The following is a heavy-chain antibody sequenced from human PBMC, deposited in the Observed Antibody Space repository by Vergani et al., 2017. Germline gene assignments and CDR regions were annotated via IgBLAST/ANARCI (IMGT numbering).Heavy chain of an antibody. J-gene: IGHJ4*02. CDR1: GYTLNNYA. CDR2: FNTNTGKP. V-gene: IGHV7-4-1*02. D-gene: IGHD3-10*01. CDR3: ARGDRWSLRVSAPGDY. Sequence: QVQLVQSGSELRKPGASVKISCKASGYTLNNYALNWVRQAPGQGLEWMGWFNTNTGKPMYAQGFTGRFVFSLDTAVNTAYLQINSLRPEDTAVYFCARGDRWSLRVSAPGDYWDQGTLVTVSS.